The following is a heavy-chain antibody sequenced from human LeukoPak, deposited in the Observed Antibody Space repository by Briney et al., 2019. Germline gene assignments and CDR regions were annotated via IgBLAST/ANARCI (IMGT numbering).Heavy chain of an antibody. D-gene: IGHD2-2*01. J-gene: IGHJ4*02. CDR2: IRYDGSNK. V-gene: IGHV3-30*02. Sequence: GGSLRLSCAASGFTFSSYGMHWARQAPGKGLKWVAFIRYDGSNKYYADSVKGRFTISRDNAKNTLYLQMNSLRAEDTAVYYCARPVVVPAASDYWGQGTLVTVSS. CDR3: ARPVVVPAASDY. CDR1: GFTFSSYG.